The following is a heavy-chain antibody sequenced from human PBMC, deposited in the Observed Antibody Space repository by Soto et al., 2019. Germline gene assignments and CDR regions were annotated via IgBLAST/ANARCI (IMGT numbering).Heavy chain of an antibody. D-gene: IGHD1-1*01. V-gene: IGHV4-31*03. CDR2: IYYSGST. CDR3: AREEGGTRGYYYIDV. CDR1: GGSVSSSGHY. Sequence: QVQLQESGPGLVRPSQTLSLTCSVSGGSVSSSGHYWSWIRQHPGKGLEWIGYIYYSGSTYYNPSLESRLTISLDTSKNECSLKLSSVTAADTAVYYCAREEGGTRGYYYIDVWGKGTTVTVSS. J-gene: IGHJ6*03.